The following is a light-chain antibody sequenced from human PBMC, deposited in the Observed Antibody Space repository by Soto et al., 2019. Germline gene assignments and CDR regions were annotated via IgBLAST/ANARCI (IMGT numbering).Light chain of an antibody. CDR1: QTISNY. J-gene: IGKJ1*01. CDR3: QQIYSTPRT. CDR2: AAS. Sequence: DIQLTQSPSSLSASVGDRVTITCRATQTISNYLNWYQQKPGKAPNLLIYAASSLQSGVPSRFSGSGSGRDFSLTISSLQPEDFATYYCQQIYSTPRTFGQGTKVEIK. V-gene: IGKV1-39*01.